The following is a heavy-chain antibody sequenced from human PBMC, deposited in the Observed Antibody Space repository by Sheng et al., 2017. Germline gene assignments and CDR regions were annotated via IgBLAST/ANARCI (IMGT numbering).Heavy chain of an antibody. CDR2: ISSSSSYI. Sequence: EVQLVESGGGLVKPGGSLRLSCAASGFTFSSYSMNWVRQAPGKGLEWVSSISSSSSYIYYADSVKGRFTISRDNAKNSLYLQMNSLRAEDTAVYYCARDALKGGNYYDSSGYPYWGQGTLVTVSS. J-gene: IGHJ4*02. D-gene: IGHD3-22*01. V-gene: IGHV3-21*01. CDR3: ARDALKGGNYYDSSGYPY. CDR1: GFTFSSYS.